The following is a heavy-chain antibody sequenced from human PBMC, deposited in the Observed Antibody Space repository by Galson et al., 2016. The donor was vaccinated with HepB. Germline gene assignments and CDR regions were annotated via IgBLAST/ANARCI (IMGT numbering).Heavy chain of an antibody. D-gene: IGHD3-3*02. CDR1: GGSFSGYY. J-gene: IGHJ6*04. V-gene: IGHV4-34*01. CDR3: ARARLTAFSSYHGLDV. Sequence: TLSLTCAVYGGSFSGYYWTWIRQPPGKGLEWIGEIYQGGSTNYNPSLMSRVTISIDTSKNQFSLKLRSVTAADTGVYYCARARLTAFSSYHGLDVWGRGTTVTVSS. CDR2: IYQGGST.